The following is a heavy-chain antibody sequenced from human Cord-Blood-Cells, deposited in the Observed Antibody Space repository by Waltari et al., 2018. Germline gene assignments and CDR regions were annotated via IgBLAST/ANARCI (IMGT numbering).Heavy chain of an antibody. V-gene: IGHV3-15*01. J-gene: IGHJ6*03. CDR2: IKSKTDGGTT. CDR1: GVTFSNAW. Sequence: EVQLVESGGGLVKPGGSLRLSCAASGVTFSNAWRSWVRKPPGKGLEWVGRIKSKTDGGTTDYAAPVKGRFTISRDDSKNTLYLQMNSLKTEDTAVYYCTTVTVYGSSWYYYYYMDVWGKGTTVTVSS. D-gene: IGHD6-13*01. CDR3: TTVTVYGSSWYYYYYMDV.